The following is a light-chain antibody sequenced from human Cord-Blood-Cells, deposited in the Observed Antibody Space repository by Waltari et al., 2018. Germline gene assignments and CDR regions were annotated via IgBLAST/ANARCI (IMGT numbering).Light chain of an antibody. CDR3: SSYTSSRV. CDR1: SSDVGGYNY. V-gene: IGLV2-14*03. Sequence: QSALTQPASVSGSPGQSLTISCTGTSSDVGGYNYVSWYQQHPGKAPKLMIYDVSTRPSGVSNRFSGSKSGNTASLTISGLQAEDEADYYCSSYTSSRVFGGGTKLTVL. CDR2: DVS. J-gene: IGLJ3*02.